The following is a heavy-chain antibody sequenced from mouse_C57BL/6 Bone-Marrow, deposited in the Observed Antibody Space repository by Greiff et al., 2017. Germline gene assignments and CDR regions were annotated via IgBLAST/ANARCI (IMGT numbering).Heavy chain of an antibody. J-gene: IGHJ3*01. CDR1: GFTFSSYA. D-gene: IGHD3-3*01. Sequence: GQVVESGESLVKPGGSLKLSCAASGFTFSSYAMSWVRQTPEKRLEWVAYISSGGDYIYYADTVKGRFTISRDNARNTLYLQMSSLKSEDTAMYYCTRRGPFAYWGQGTLVTVSA. V-gene: IGHV5S21*01. CDR3: TRRGPFAY. CDR2: ISSGGDYI.